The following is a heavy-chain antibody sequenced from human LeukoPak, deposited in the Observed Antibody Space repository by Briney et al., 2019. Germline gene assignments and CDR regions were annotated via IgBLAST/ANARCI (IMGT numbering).Heavy chain of an antibody. D-gene: IGHD3-3*01. J-gene: IGHJ5*02. CDR1: GGTFSSYA. CDR3: ARGLPYYDFWSGYYMEFDP. Sequence: ASVKVSCKASGGTFSSYAISWVRQAPGQGLEWMGGIIPIFGTANYAQKFQGRVTITADESTSTAYMELSSLRSEDTAVYYCARGLPYYDFWSGYYMEFDPWGQGTLVTVSS. CDR2: IIPIFGTA. V-gene: IGHV1-69*13.